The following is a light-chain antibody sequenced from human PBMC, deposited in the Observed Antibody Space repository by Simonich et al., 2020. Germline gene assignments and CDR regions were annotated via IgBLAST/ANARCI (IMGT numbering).Light chain of an antibody. J-gene: IGLJ3*02. CDR1: SSDVGGYNY. V-gene: IGLV2-14*03. Sequence: QSALTQPASVSGSPGQSITISCTGTSSDVGGYNYVSWYQQHPGKAPKLMIYDVINRPSGVSYRFSGSKSGNTASLTISGLQAEDEADYYCSSYTSSSTNWVFGGGTKLTVL. CDR2: DVI. CDR3: SSYTSSSTNWV.